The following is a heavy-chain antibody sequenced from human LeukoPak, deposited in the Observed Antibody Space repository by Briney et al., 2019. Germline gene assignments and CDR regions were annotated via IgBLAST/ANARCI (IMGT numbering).Heavy chain of an antibody. Sequence: SETLSLTCAVYGGSFSGYYWSWIRQPPGKGLEWIGEINHSGSTNYNPSLKSRVTISVDTSKNQFSLKLSSVTAADTAVYYCARDSYDYVWGSYRYSYAFDIWGQGTMVTVSS. CDR2: INHSGST. J-gene: IGHJ3*02. CDR3: ARDSYDYVWGSYRYSYAFDI. V-gene: IGHV4-34*01. CDR1: GGSFSGYY. D-gene: IGHD3-16*02.